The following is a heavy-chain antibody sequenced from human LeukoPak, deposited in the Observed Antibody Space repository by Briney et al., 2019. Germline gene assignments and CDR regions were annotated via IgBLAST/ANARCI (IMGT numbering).Heavy chain of an antibody. Sequence: SETLSLTCTVSGGSISSSSYYWGWIRQPPGKGLEWIGSIYYSGSTYYNPSLKSRVTISVDTSKNQFSLKLSSVTAADTAAYYCARTRQITIFGVVPYYMDVWGKGTTVTVSS. CDR1: GGSISSSSYY. J-gene: IGHJ6*03. D-gene: IGHD3-3*01. CDR3: ARTRQITIFGVVPYYMDV. V-gene: IGHV4-39*01. CDR2: IYYSGST.